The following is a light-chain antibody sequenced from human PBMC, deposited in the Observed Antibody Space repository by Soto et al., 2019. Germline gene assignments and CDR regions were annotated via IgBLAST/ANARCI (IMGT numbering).Light chain of an antibody. CDR3: QYHDSSPEFA. CDR1: QNVTSTY. Sequence: VLTQSPGTLSLSPGERASLSCRASQNVTSTYLAWSQQRPGQPPRLLIYAAFSRAAGVPDRFSASGSGTEFTLSITSLEPEAFAVYYCQYHDSSPEFAFGPETKVDIK. V-gene: IGKV3-20*01. J-gene: IGKJ3*01. CDR2: AAF.